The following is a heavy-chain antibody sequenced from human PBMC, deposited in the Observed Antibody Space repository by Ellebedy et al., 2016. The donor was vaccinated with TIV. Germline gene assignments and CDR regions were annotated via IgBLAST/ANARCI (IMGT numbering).Heavy chain of an antibody. CDR2: IWSDGNNK. V-gene: IGHV3-30*04. J-gene: IGHJ4*02. CDR3: ASDPVAGTAN. CDR1: GFTFSSYN. Sequence: GGSLRLSXAASGFTFSSYNMHWVRKAPGKGLEWVAVIWSDGNNKYYADSVKGRFTISRDNSQNTLYLQMNSLRAEDTAVYYCASDPVAGTANWGQGILVTVSS. D-gene: IGHD6-19*01.